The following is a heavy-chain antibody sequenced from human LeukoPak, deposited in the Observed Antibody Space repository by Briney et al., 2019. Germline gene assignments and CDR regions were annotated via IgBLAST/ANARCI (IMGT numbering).Heavy chain of an antibody. V-gene: IGHV3-21*04. CDR2: ISSSSSYI. D-gene: IGHD5-18*01. CDR3: IATEWIQLWIDAFDI. J-gene: IGHJ3*02. CDR1: GFTFSSYS. Sequence: GGSLRLSCAASGFTFSSYSMNWVRQAPGKGLEWVSSISSSSSYIYYADSVKGRFTISRDNAKNSLYLQMNSLKTEDTAVYYCIATEWIQLWIDAFDIWGQGTMVTVSS.